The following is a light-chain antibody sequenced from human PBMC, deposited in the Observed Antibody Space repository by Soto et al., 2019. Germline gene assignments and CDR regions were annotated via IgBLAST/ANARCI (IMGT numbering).Light chain of an antibody. CDR3: QQSYSTPSIT. Sequence: DIPMTQAPSSLSASVGDRVNITCRASQNIRNFLNWYQQKPGKAPKFLISFTSNLQSGVPSRFSGSGSGTEFTLTISSLQPEDFATYYCQQSYSTPSITFGLGTRLEI. V-gene: IGKV1-39*01. CDR2: FTS. CDR1: QNIRNF. J-gene: IGKJ5*01.